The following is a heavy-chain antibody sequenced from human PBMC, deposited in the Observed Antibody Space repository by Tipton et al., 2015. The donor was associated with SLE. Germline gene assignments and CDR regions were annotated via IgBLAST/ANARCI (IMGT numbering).Heavy chain of an antibody. CDR1: GGSISSGSYY. V-gene: IGHV4-61*02. Sequence: TLSLTCTVSGGSISSGSYYWSWIRQPAGKGLEWIGRIHTSGSTNYNPPLKSRVTISVDTSKNQFSLKPSSVTAADTAVYYCARDYGFGYSYGYDAFDIWGQGTMVTVSS. J-gene: IGHJ3*02. D-gene: IGHD5-18*01. CDR3: ARDYGFGYSYGYDAFDI. CDR2: IHTSGST.